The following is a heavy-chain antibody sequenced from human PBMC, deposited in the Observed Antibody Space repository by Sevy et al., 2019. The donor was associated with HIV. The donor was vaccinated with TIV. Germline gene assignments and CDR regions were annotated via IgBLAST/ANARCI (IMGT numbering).Heavy chain of an antibody. V-gene: IGHV3-7*01. CDR1: GFTFSSYW. J-gene: IGHJ4*02. Sequence: GGSLRLSCAASGFTFSSYWMSWVRQAPGKGLEWVATMKEDGSERNYVDSVKGRFTISRDNAENSLYLQMNSLRAEDTAMYYCVREGVGGYGYSLDCWGQGTLVTVSS. D-gene: IGHD5-18*01. CDR2: MKEDGSER. CDR3: VREGVGGYGYSLDC.